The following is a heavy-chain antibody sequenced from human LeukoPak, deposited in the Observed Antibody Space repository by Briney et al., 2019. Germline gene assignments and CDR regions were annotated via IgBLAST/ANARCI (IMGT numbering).Heavy chain of an antibody. D-gene: IGHD6-13*01. CDR3: GREGGGSSWYGPYNWFDP. V-gene: IGHV3-11*01. CDR2: ISSSSSTI. Sequence: GESLRLTCAASGFTISDYYMSWILHDPREGLEGVSYISSSSSTIYYEESVKSRFTISMDKAKNTLCLKMNSLRAEDTAVYYCGREGGGSSWYGPYNWFDPWGQGTLVTVSS. CDR1: GFTISDYY. J-gene: IGHJ5*02.